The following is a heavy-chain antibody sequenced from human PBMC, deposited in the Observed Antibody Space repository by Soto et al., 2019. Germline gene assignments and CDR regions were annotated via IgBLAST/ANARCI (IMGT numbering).Heavy chain of an antibody. V-gene: IGHV3-23*01. CDR2: ISGGGGTT. J-gene: IGHJ4*02. CDR3: AKAACNSTSCYLYYFDY. CDR1: RFAFSSYA. D-gene: IGHD2-2*01. Sequence: GGSLRLSCAASRFAFSSYAMYWVRQAPGKGLEWVSTISGGGGTTYYADSVKGRFTISRDNSENTLYLQMNSLRAEDTALYYCAKAACNSTSCYLYYFDYWGQGTLVTVSS.